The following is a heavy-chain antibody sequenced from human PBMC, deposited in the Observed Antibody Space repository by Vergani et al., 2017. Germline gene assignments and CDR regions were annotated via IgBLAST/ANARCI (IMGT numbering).Heavy chain of an antibody. CDR1: GGSISSGSYY. CDR2: IYTSGST. V-gene: IGHV4-61*02. D-gene: IGHD6-19*01. CDR3: ARTPRTAVAGFDY. J-gene: IGHJ4*02. Sequence: QVQLQESGPGLVKPSQTLSLTCTVSGGSISSGSYYWSWIRQPAGKGLEWIGRIYTSGSTNYNPSLKSRVTISVDTSKNQFSLKLSSVTAADTAVYYCARTPRTAVAGFDYWGQGTLVTVSS.